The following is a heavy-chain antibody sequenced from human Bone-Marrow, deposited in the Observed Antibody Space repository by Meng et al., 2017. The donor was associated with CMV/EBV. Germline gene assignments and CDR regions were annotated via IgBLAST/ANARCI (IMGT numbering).Heavy chain of an antibody. Sequence: GESLKISCPASGFSVSSNYMSWVRQAPGKGLEWVSIIYSGGGTDYADSVKGRFTISRDNSKNTLYLQMNSLRAEDTAVYYCARESLGDSPNYYYYYGMDVWGQGTTVTVSS. CDR2: IYSGGGT. V-gene: IGHV3-66*02. D-gene: IGHD3-10*01. CDR3: ARESLGDSPNYYYYYGMDV. J-gene: IGHJ6*02. CDR1: GFSVSSNY.